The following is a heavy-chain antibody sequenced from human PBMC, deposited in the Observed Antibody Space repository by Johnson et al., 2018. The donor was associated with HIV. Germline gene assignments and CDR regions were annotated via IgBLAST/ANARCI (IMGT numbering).Heavy chain of an antibody. D-gene: IGHD3-10*01. J-gene: IGHJ3*02. V-gene: IGHV3-30*19. Sequence: QMQLVESGGGVVQPGRSLRLSCAASGFTFSSFGMHWVRQAPGKGLEWVAVISYDGSSKYYADSVKGRFTISRDNSKSTLYLQMNSLRVEDTAVYYCASEVRGVLDIWGQGTMVTVSS. CDR1: GFTFSSFG. CDR3: ASEVRGVLDI. CDR2: ISYDGSSK.